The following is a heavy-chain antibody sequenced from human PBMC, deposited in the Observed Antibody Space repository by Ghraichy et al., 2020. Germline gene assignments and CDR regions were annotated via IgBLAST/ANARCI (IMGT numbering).Heavy chain of an antibody. D-gene: IGHD3-3*02. CDR2: IGAAGDT. CDR1: GFTFSTYD. Sequence: GGSLRLSCAASGFTFSTYDIHWVRQATGKGLEWVSGIGAAGDTYYPGSVKGRFTISRENAKNSLYLQLNSLRAGDTAVYYCARARDSNRLGGISSYYFDYWGQGTMVTVSS. V-gene: IGHV3-13*01. J-gene: IGHJ4*02. CDR3: ARARDSNRLGGISSYYFDY.